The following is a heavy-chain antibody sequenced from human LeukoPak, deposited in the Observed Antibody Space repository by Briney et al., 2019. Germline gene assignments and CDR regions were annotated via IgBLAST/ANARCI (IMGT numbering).Heavy chain of an antibody. V-gene: IGHV4-38-2*02. CDR3: ARDDDYGDYSMRY. Sequence: SETLSLTCAVSGYSISSGYYWGWIRQPPGKGLEWIGSIFHSGSTNYNPSLKSRVTISVDKSKNQFSLKLSSVTAADTAVYYCARDDDYGDYSMRYWGQGTLVTVSS. CDR1: GYSISSGYY. D-gene: IGHD4-17*01. J-gene: IGHJ4*02. CDR2: IFHSGST.